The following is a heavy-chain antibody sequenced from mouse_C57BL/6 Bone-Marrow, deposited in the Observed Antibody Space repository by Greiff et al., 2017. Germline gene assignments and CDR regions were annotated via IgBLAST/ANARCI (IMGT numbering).Heavy chain of an antibody. CDR2: IYPGDGDT. J-gene: IGHJ3*01. CDR3: ARPYYYRGFAY. V-gene: IGHV1-82*01. D-gene: IGHD1-1*01. Sequence: VQLQESGPELVKPGASVKISCKASGYAFSSSWMNWVKQRPGKGLEWIGRIYPGDGDTNYNGKFKGKATLTADKSSSTAYMQLSSLTSEDSAVFFCARPYYYRGFAYWGQGTLVTVSA. CDR1: GYAFSSSW.